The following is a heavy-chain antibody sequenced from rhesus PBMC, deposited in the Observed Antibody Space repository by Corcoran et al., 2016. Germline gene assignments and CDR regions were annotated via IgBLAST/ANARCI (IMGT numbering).Heavy chain of an antibody. V-gene: IGHV4-165*02. J-gene: IGHJ5-2*02. CDR1: GGSISGYY. Sequence: QVQLQESGPGLVKPSETLSLTCAVSGGSISGYYWNWIRQFSEKGLEWFGYIGGSSGNAYDNPCLKRRVPISTGTCSNQFSLKLNFVTAADKAVYFGARFSGLYCSLNVWGRGLLVTVSS. CDR2: IGGSSGNA. CDR3: ARFSGLYCSLNV. D-gene: IGHD6-31*01.